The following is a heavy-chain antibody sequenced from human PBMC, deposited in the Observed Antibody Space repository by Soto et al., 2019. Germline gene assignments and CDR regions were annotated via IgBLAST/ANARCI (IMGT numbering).Heavy chain of an antibody. CDR3: ARDRGSGSRGTVN. CDR1: GGTFSSYA. V-gene: IGHV1-69*13. CDR2: IIPIFGTA. J-gene: IGHJ4*02. Sequence: SVKVSCKASGGTFSSYAISWVRQAPGQGLELMGGIIPIFGTANYAQKFQGRVTITADESTSTAYMELSSLRSEDTAVYYCARDRGSGSRGTVNWGQGTLVTVSS. D-gene: IGHD3-10*01.